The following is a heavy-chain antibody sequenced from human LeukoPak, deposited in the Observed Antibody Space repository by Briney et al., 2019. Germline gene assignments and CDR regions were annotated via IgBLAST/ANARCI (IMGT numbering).Heavy chain of an antibody. CDR3: ARSIPPAAKRNGVCPFDY. D-gene: IGHD2-8*01. V-gene: IGHV4-34*01. Sequence: PSETLSLTCAVYGGSFSGYYWSWIRQPPGKRLEWIGEINHSGSTNYNPSLKSRVTISVDTSKNQFSLKLSSVTAADTAVYYCARSIPPAAKRNGVCPFDYWGQGTLVTVSS. J-gene: IGHJ4*02. CDR2: INHSGST. CDR1: GGSFSGYY.